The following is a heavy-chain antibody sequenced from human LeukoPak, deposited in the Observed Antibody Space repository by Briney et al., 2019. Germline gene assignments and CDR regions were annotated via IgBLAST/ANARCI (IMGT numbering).Heavy chain of an antibody. CDR1: VGTLIIYA. J-gene: IGHJ1*01. Sequence: SVTVSFMSSVGTLIIYAISWVGQAPGQRLAGMGGIIPIFGTANYAQKFQGRVTITTDESTSTAYMELSSLRSEDTAVYYCASTAVKWELHQGYFQHWGQGTLVTVSS. D-gene: IGHD1-26*01. V-gene: IGHV1-69*05. CDR2: IIPIFGTA. CDR3: ASTAVKWELHQGYFQH.